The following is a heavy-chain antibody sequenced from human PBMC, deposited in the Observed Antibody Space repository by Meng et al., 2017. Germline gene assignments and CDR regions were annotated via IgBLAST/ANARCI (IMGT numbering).Heavy chain of an antibody. CDR1: GSTLTSYA. V-gene: IGHV7-4-1*02. CDR3: AREGRVDFDY. CDR2: INTNTGNP. J-gene: IGHJ4*02. D-gene: IGHD1-26*01. Sequence: QVQLVQSGSELSMPGASVKVSWKAYGSTLTSYAMNWVRQAPGQGLEWMGWINTNTGNPTYAQGFTGRFVFSLDTSVSTAYLQISSLKAEDTAVYYCAREGRVDFDYWGQGTLVTVSS.